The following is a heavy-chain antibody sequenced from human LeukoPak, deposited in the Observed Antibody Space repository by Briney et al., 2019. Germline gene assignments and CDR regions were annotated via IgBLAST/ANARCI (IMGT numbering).Heavy chain of an antibody. D-gene: IGHD2-15*01. CDR3: ARDPRESSLYAFDI. CDR2: IYSGGTT. Sequence: GGSLRLSCAASGFTFSDYYMSWVRQAPGKGLEWVSIIYSGGTTYYADSVKGRFTISRDNSKNTLYLQMNNLRAEDTAVYYCARDPRESSLYAFDIWGQGTMVTVSS. V-gene: IGHV3-53*01. CDR1: GFTFSDYY. J-gene: IGHJ3*02.